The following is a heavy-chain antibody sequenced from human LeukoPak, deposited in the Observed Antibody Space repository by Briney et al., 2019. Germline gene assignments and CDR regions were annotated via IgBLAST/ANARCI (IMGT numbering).Heavy chain of an antibody. J-gene: IGHJ4*02. V-gene: IGHV4-34*01. CDR1: GGSFSGYY. CDR3: ARVGDGYNPPDY. D-gene: IGHD5-24*01. CDR2: INHSGST. Sequence: SETLSLTCAVYGGSFSGYYWSWIRQPPGKGLEWIGEINHSGSTNYNPSLKSRVTISVDTSKNQFSLKLSSVTATDTAVYYCARVGDGYNPPDYWGQGTLVTVSS.